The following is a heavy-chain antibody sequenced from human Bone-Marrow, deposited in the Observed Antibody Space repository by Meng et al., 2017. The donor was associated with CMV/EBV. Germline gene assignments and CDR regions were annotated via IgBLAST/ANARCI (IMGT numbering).Heavy chain of an antibody. CDR3: ARSSGPTAWFDP. J-gene: IGHJ5*02. CDR1: GYTFTSYG. Sequence: ASVKVSCKASGYTFTSYGISWVRQAPGQGLEWMGWISAYNGNTNYAQKFQGRVTITTDESTSTAYMELSSLRSEDTAVYYCARSSGPTAWFDPWGQGTLVTVSS. V-gene: IGHV1-18*01. CDR2: ISAYNGNT. D-gene: IGHD3-22*01.